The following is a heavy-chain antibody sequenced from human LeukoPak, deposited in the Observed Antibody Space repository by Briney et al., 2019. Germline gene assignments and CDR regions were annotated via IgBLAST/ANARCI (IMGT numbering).Heavy chain of an antibody. Sequence: PGGPLRLSCAASGFTINSYVVRGVRQAAGKGEEWGSAISRGGSDTYYAAVVRGGFTIARNNTKKTLLLQMSSLRAEDAAVYYCAKRGAYGTMAAFDYCCRGPLVPVSS. CDR3: AKRGAYGTMAAFDY. CDR1: GFTINSYV. V-gene: IGHV3-23*01. D-gene: IGHD1-7*01. J-gene: IGHJ4*02. CDR2: ISRGGSDT.